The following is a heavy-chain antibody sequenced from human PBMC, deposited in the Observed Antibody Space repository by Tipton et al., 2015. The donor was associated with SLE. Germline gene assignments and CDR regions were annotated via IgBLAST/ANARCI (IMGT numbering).Heavy chain of an antibody. Sequence: TLSLTCTVSGGSISSNNFFWSWLRQHPGKGLEWIGYIYYSGSAFYNPSPKSRVTMSVDTSKNQFFLRLTSVTAADTAMYYCARDSAVNFWYFDLWGRGTLVTVSS. J-gene: IGHJ2*01. V-gene: IGHV4-31*03. CDR1: GGSISSNNFF. CDR2: IYYSGSA. CDR3: ARDSAVNFWYFDL.